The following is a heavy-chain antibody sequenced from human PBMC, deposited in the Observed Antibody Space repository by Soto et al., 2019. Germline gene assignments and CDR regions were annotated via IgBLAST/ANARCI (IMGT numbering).Heavy chain of an antibody. CDR3: AKNLPRTGRFDD. V-gene: IGHV4-39*01. CDR2: IYYSGKT. CDR1: GASITSTPYV. J-gene: IGHJ4*02. Sequence: XETLSLSWRLSGASITSTPYVWAWIRQPPGKVLEWVVSIYYSGKTHYNPSLKSRTTISVDRSRNQFSLQVSSVTAADTAVYYCAKNLPRTGRFDDWGQGTVVTVSS.